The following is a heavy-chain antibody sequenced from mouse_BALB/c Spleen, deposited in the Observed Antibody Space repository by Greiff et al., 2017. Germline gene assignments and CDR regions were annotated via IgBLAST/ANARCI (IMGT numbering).Heavy chain of an antibody. J-gene: IGHJ3*01. CDR3: TREKTNYYYGSSPFAY. CDR1: GYTFTSYW. Sequence: EVQLQESGTVLARPGASVKMSCKASGYTFTSYWMHWVKQRPGQGLEWIGAIYPGNSDTSYNQKFKGKAKLTAVTSTSTAYMELSSLTNEDSAVYYCTREKTNYYYGSSPFAYWGQGTLVTVSA. CDR2: IYPGNSDT. D-gene: IGHD1-1*01. V-gene: IGHV1-5*01.